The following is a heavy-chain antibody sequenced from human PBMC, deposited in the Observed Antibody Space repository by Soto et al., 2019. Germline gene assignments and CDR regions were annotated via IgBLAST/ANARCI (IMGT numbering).Heavy chain of an antibody. Sequence: QITLKESGPTLVKPTQTLTLTCTFSGFSLTTSGVGVGWIRQPPGKALELLALIYWDADTRYSPSLKSSLTITKDTSKNQVVLTMTNMDPADTATYFFAHRTTTVTWWFDPWGQGTLVTVSS. CDR2: IYWDADT. V-gene: IGHV2-5*02. CDR3: AHRTTTVTWWFDP. CDR1: GFSLTTSGVG. D-gene: IGHD4-17*01. J-gene: IGHJ5*02.